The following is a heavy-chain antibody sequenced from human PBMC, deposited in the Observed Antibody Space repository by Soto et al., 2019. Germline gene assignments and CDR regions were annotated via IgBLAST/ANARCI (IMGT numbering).Heavy chain of an antibody. Sequence: GGSLRLSCAASGFPFSSYCMSWVRQAPGKGLEWVANIKQDGSEKYYVDSVKGRFTISRDNAKNSLYLQMNSLRAEDTAVYYCASHGYDFWSGYFSPLYYYYYYMDVWGKGTTVTVSS. CDR2: IKQDGSEK. CDR1: GFPFSSYC. D-gene: IGHD3-3*01. J-gene: IGHJ6*03. V-gene: IGHV3-7*01. CDR3: ASHGYDFWSGYFSPLYYYYYYMDV.